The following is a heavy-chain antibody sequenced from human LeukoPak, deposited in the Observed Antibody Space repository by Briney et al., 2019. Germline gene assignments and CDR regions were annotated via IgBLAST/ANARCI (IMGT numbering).Heavy chain of an antibody. CDR1: GYTFTGYY. CDR2: INPNSGGT. D-gene: IGHD3-22*01. Sequence: ASVKVSCKASGYTFTGYYMHWVRQAPGQGFEWMGWINPNSGGTNYAQKFQGRVTMTRDTSISTAYMELSRLRSDDTAVYYCARVSDYDSSGYLFDYWGQGTLVTVSS. CDR3: ARVSDYDSSGYLFDY. J-gene: IGHJ4*02. V-gene: IGHV1-2*02.